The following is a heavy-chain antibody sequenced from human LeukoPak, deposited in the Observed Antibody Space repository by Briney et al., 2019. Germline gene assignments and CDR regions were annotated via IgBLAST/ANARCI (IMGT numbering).Heavy chain of an antibody. CDR2: ISSSGSTI. CDR3: AKGGGYDFVPGDY. V-gene: IGHV3-48*03. CDR1: GFTFSSYE. Sequence: GGSLRLSCAASGFTFSSYEMNWVRQAPARGLEWVSYISSSGSTIYYADSVKGRFTISRDNAKNSVYLQMNSLRAEDTAVYYCAKGGGYDFVPGDYWGQGTLVTVSS. D-gene: IGHD5-12*01. J-gene: IGHJ4*02.